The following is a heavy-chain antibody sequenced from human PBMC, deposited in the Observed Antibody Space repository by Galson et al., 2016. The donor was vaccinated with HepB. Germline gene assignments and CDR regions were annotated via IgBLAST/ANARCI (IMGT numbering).Heavy chain of an antibody. V-gene: IGHV1-46*01. CDR3: ARGYFSATDCYAGLGLDV. CDR1: GYTFTTYY. J-gene: IGHJ6*02. D-gene: IGHD2-2*01. Sequence: SVKVSCKALGYTFTTYYIHWIRQAPGQGLEWMGIINPNGGSTTFAQRFQGRVTMTRDTSTSTVYIDLSSLRSEDTAIYYCARGYFSATDCYAGLGLDVWGQGTTVIVS. CDR2: INPNGGST.